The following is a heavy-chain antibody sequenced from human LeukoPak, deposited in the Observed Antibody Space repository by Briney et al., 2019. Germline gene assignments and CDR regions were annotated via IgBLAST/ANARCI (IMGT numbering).Heavy chain of an antibody. CDR3: ARQVAVAGTWAYYYYGMDV. J-gene: IGHJ6*02. CDR1: GYSFTSYW. Sequence: GESLKISCKGSGYSFTSYWIGWVRQMPGKGLEWMGIIYPGDSDTRYSPSFQGQVTISADKSISTAYLQWSSLKASDTAMYYCARQVAVAGTWAYYYYGMDVWGQGTTVIVSS. V-gene: IGHV5-51*01. CDR2: IYPGDSDT. D-gene: IGHD6-19*01.